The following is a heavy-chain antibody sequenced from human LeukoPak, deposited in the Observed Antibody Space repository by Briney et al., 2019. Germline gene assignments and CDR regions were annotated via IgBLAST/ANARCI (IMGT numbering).Heavy chain of an antibody. J-gene: IGHJ5*02. Sequence: APVKVSRKVSGYTLTELSMHWVRQAPGKGLEWMGGFDPEDGETIYAQKFQGRVTMTEDTSTDTAYMELSSLRSEDTAVYYCARSLWFGELAVWFDPWGQGTLVTVSS. CDR2: FDPEDGET. V-gene: IGHV1-24*01. CDR3: ARSLWFGELAVWFDP. D-gene: IGHD3-10*01. CDR1: GYTLTELS.